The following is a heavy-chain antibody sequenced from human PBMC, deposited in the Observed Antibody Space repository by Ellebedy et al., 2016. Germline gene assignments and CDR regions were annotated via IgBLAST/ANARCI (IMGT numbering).Heavy chain of an antibody. CDR3: ARDGSEWSRDY. V-gene: IGHV3-21*06. CDR1: GFSFSVAG. Sequence: GESLKISCAASGFSFSVAGMTWVRQAPGKGLEWAATIVFSGKDTYYADSVKGRFIVSRDNTKNSLYLQMSSLRVEDTAMYYCARDGSEWSRDYWGQGTLVTVSS. J-gene: IGHJ4*02. D-gene: IGHD3-3*01. CDR2: IVFSGKDT.